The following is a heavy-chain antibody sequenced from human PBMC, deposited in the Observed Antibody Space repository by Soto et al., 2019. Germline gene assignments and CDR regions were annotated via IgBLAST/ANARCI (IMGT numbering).Heavy chain of an antibody. J-gene: IGHJ5*02. CDR3: ARGPHAVLMVYARFDP. Sequence: QLQLQESGSGLVKPSQTLSLTCAVSGGSISSGGYSWSWIRQPPGKGLEWIGYIYHSGSTYYNPSLQGRVTISVDQSKNQFSLEPSSVTAADTAVYYCARGPHAVLMVYARFDPWGQGTLVTVSS. D-gene: IGHD2-8*01. CDR2: IYHSGST. V-gene: IGHV4-30-2*01. CDR1: GGSISSGGYS.